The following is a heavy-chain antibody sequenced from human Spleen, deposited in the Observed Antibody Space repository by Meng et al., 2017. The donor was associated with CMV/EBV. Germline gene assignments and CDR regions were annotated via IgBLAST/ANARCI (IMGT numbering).Heavy chain of an antibody. V-gene: IGHV1-2*02. CDR3: ARDHCTSSTCYKDY. CDR1: GYTFSAHY. J-gene: IGHJ4*02. D-gene: IGHD2-2*02. Sequence: ASVKVSCKASGYTFSAHYMHWVRQAPGQGLEWMGWISPNSGGAIYAQNFQGRVTMTSDTSISTAYMELSRLTSDDTAVYYCARDHCTSSTCYKDYWGQGTVVTVSS. CDR2: ISPNSGGA.